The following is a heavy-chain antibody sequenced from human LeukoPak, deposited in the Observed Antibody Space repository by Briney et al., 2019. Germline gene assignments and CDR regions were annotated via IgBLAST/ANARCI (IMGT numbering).Heavy chain of an antibody. V-gene: IGHV4-61*01. CDR2: IYYSGST. J-gene: IGHJ3*02. CDR3: AREYSGYDDDAFDI. CDR1: GGSVSSGSYY. Sequence: SETLSLTCTVSGGSVSSGSYYWSWIRQPPGKGLGWIGYIYYSGSTNYNPSLKSRVTISVDTSKNQFSLKLSSVTAADTAVCYCAREYSGYDDDAFDIWGQGTMVTVSP. D-gene: IGHD5-12*01.